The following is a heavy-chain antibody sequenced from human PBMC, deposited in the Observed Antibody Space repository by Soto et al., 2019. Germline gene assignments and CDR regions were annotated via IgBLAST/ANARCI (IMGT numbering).Heavy chain of an antibody. CDR2: VRAYNGNT. CDR3: ARDPWGSPYYYCGMDV. J-gene: IGHJ6*02. D-gene: IGHD3-16*01. Sequence: QVQLVQSGAEVKKPGASVKVSCKASGYTFTSYGISWVRQAPGQGLEWMGWVRAYNGNTNYAQKLQGRVTMTTDTSTSTAYMELRSLRSDDTAVYYCARDPWGSPYYYCGMDVWGQGTTVTVSS. CDR1: GYTFTSYG. V-gene: IGHV1-18*01.